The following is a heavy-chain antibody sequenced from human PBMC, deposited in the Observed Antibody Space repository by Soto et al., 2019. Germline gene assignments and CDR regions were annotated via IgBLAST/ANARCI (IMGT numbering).Heavy chain of an antibody. J-gene: IGHJ3*02. CDR2: FFIGGNT. V-gene: IGHV4-39*01. CDR1: GGSISSSTYY. D-gene: IGHD3-22*01. CDR3: ARGDYYDTSGPFSDAFDI. Sequence: SETLSLTCTVSGGSISSSTYYWGWMRQPPGKGLEWIASFFIGGNTYYNPSLKSRVTISVDTSKNQFSLKLSSVTAADTAVYFCARGDYYDTSGPFSDAFDIWGQGTMVT.